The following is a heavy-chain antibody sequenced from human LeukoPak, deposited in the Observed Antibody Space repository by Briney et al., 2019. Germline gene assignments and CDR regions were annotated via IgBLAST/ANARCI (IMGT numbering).Heavy chain of an antibody. V-gene: IGHV3-9*01. CDR2: ISWNSGSI. CDR1: GFTFDDHA. J-gene: IGHJ4*02. Sequence: GGSLRLSCAASGFTFDDHAMHWVRQAPGKGLEWVSGISWNSGSIGYADSVKGRFTISRDNAKNSLYLQMNSLRAEDTALYYCAKAVNGGNSAFDYWGQGTLVTVSS. CDR3: AKAVNGGNSAFDY. D-gene: IGHD4-23*01.